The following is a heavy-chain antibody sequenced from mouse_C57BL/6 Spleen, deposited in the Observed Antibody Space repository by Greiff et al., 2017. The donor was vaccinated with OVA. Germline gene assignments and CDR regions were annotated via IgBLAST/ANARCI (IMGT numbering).Heavy chain of an antibody. J-gene: IGHJ1*03. CDR3: ARCDYPSYWYFDV. D-gene: IGHD2-4*01. CDR2: IYPRSGNT. V-gene: IGHV1-81*01. Sequence: QVQLKQSGAELARPGASVKLSCKASGYTFTSYGISWVKQRTGQGLEWIGEIYPRSGNTYYNEKFKGKATLTADKSSSTAYMELRSLTSEDSAVYFCARCDYPSYWYFDVWGTGTTVTVSS. CDR1: GYTFTSYG.